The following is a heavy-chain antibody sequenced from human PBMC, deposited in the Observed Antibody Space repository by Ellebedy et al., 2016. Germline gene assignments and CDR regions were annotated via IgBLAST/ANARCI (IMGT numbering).Heavy chain of an antibody. CDR3: ARDMRGTGYSNSWSFDY. V-gene: IGHV3-33*01. CDR2: LWYDGGNK. Sequence: GGSLRLSCAASGFTFSSYGMHWVRHAPGKGLEWVAVLWYDGGNKYYADSVKGRFTISRDNSKNTLYLQMNRLRAEDTAVYYCARDMRGTGYSNSWSFDYWGQGTLVTVSS. CDR1: GFTFSSYG. J-gene: IGHJ4*02. D-gene: IGHD6-13*01.